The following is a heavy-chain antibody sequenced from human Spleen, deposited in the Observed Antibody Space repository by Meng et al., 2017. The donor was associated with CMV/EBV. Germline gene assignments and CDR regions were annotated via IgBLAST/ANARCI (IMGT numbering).Heavy chain of an antibody. Sequence: QVQLQQWGAGLLKPSGTLSLTCAVYGGSFSGYYWSWIRQPPGKGLEWIGEINHSGSTNYNPSLKSRVTISVDTSKNQFSLKLSSVTAADTAVYYCARDVGSGWVFDYWGQGTLVTVSS. CDR3: ARDVGSGWVFDY. CDR2: INHSGST. CDR1: GGSFSGYY. D-gene: IGHD6-19*01. J-gene: IGHJ4*02. V-gene: IGHV4-34*01.